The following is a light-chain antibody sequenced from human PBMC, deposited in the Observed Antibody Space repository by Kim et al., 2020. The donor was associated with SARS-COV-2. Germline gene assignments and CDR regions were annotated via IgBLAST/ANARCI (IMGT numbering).Light chain of an antibody. V-gene: IGKV1-5*03. Sequence: DIQMTQSPSTLSASVGDRVTITCRASQSISSWLAWYQQKPGKAPKLLIYKASSLESGVPSRFGGSGSGTEFTLTISSLQPDDFATYYCQQYNSIGTFGQGTKVDIK. J-gene: IGKJ1*01. CDR2: KAS. CDR3: QQYNSIGT. CDR1: QSISSW.